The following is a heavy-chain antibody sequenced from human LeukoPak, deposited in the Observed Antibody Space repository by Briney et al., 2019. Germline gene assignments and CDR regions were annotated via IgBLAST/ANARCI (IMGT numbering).Heavy chain of an antibody. CDR3: ARGFPYFYGSGSSYYYYYYGMDV. Sequence: SVTVSCKASGGTFSSYAISWVRQAPGQGLEWMGGIIPIFGTANYAQKFQGRVTITADKYTSTAYMELSSLRSEDTAVYYCARGFPYFYGSGSSYYYYYYGMDVWGKGTTVTVSS. CDR1: GGTFSSYA. D-gene: IGHD3-10*01. V-gene: IGHV1-69*06. J-gene: IGHJ6*04. CDR2: IIPIFGTA.